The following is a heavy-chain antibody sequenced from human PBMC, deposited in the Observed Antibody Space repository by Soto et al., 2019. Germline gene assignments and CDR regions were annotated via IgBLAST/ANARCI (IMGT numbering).Heavy chain of an antibody. CDR2: ISWNSGSI. CDR3: AKDIGEEQQLPPYYYYGMDV. J-gene: IGHJ6*02. V-gene: IGHV3-9*01. Sequence: PVGSLRLSCAASGFTFDDYAMHWVRQAPGKGLEWVSGISWNSGSIGYADSVKGRFTISRDNAKNSLYLQMNSLRAEDTALYYCAKDIGEEQQLPPYYYYGMDVWGQGTTVTVSS. CDR1: GFTFDDYA. D-gene: IGHD6-13*01.